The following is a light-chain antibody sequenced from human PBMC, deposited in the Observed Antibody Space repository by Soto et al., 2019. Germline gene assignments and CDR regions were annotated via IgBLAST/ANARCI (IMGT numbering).Light chain of an antibody. V-gene: IGKV3-20*01. CDR1: QSVTSSH. Sequence: EIVLTQSPGTLSLSPGERATLACRASQSVTSSHLAWYQQKPGQAPRLLINGASTRATGIPDRFSGSGSGTDFTLTISRLEPEDFAVYYCQQYGSSFPWTFGQGTRWIS. CDR2: GAS. CDR3: QQYGSSFPWT. J-gene: IGKJ1*01.